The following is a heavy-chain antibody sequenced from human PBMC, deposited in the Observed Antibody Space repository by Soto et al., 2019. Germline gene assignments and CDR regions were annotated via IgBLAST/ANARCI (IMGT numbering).Heavy chain of an antibody. CDR1: GYTFTTYD. Sequence: QVQLVHSGGEVKRPGASVKVACKASGYTFTTYDLIWVRQAPGQGLEWMGWIRAYNGNTNYAQNLQGSATMTTDTSASTAYLELRSLRSDDTAVYYCARVIGYYYHMDVRGQGTTVTVSS. V-gene: IGHV1-18*01. D-gene: IGHD3-22*01. J-gene: IGHJ6*02. CDR2: IRAYNGNT. CDR3: ARVIGYYYHMDV.